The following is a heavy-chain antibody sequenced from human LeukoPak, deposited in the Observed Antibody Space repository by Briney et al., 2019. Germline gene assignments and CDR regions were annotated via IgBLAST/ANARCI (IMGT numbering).Heavy chain of an antibody. D-gene: IGHD3-22*01. CDR2: SSGSGSST. V-gene: IGHV3-23*01. Sequence: PGGSLRLSCAASGFIFSSYAMNWVRQAPGKGLEWVSGSSGSGSSTYYLDSVKGRFTISRDNSKNTLYLQMNGLRAEDTAVYYCAKNYYDSSGYYNWFDSWGQGTLVTVSS. J-gene: IGHJ5*01. CDR3: AKNYYDSSGYYNWFDS. CDR1: GFIFSSYA.